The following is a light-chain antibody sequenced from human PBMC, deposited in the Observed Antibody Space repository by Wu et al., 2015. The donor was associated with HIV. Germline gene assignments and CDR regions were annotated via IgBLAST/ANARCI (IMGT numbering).Light chain of an antibody. CDR3: QQSNNWPLT. V-gene: IGKV3-11*02. J-gene: IGKJ5*01. CDR2: DAS. CDR1: QSVSTS. Sequence: ESVLTQSPATLSLSPGERASLSCRASQSVSTSLAWYQQKPGQAPRLLIDDASNRATGIPARFSGRGSGRDFTLTISSLEPEDFAVYYCQQSNNWPLTFGQGTRLEIK.